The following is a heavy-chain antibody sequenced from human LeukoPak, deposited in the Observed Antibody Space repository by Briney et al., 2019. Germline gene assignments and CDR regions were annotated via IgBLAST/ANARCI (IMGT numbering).Heavy chain of an antibody. D-gene: IGHD6-19*01. Sequence: SETLSLTCAVYGGSFSGYYWSWIRQPPGKGLEWIGEINHSGSTNYNPSLKSRVTISVDTSKNQFSPKLSSVTAADTAVYYCARELQWAPYYFDYWGQGTLVTVSS. V-gene: IGHV4-34*01. CDR3: ARELQWAPYYFDY. CDR2: INHSGST. J-gene: IGHJ4*02. CDR1: GGSFSGYY.